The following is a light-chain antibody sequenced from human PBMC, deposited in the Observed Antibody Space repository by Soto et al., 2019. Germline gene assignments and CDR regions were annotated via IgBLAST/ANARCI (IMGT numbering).Light chain of an antibody. CDR2: KAS. CDR3: RQYDSYPWT. J-gene: IGKJ1*01. Sequence: DIQMTQSPSTLSASVRDRVTITCRASQSIRSWLAWYQQKPGKAPKLLIYKASSLESGVPSRFSGSGSGTEFTLTISSLQPDDSATYYCRQYDSYPWTSGQGTKVEIK. V-gene: IGKV1-5*03. CDR1: QSIRSW.